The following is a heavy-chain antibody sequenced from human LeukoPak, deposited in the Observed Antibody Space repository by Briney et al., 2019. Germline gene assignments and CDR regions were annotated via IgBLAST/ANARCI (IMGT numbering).Heavy chain of an antibody. CDR2: ISGSGGST. CDR3: AKGRWLQFGTSYFDY. V-gene: IGHV3-23*01. Sequence: GGSLRLSCAASGFTFSSYAMNCVRQAPGKGLEWVSAISGSGGSTYYADSVKGRFTISRDNSKNTLFLQMDSLRAEDTAVYYCAKGRWLQFGTSYFDYWGQGTLVTVSS. CDR1: GFTFSSYA. J-gene: IGHJ4*02. D-gene: IGHD5-24*01.